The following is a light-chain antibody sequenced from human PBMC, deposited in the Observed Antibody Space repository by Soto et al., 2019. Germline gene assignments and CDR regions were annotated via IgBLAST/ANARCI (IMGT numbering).Light chain of an antibody. CDR2: DAS. V-gene: IGKV1-5*01. CDR1: RSISNW. Sequence: GDRVTINCRASRSISNWLAWYQQKPGRAPKLLIFDASNLQRGVPSRFSGSGSGTEFTLTINSLQPDDFATYYCLQYDSYSWAFGQGTKVEIK. J-gene: IGKJ1*01. CDR3: LQYDSYSWA.